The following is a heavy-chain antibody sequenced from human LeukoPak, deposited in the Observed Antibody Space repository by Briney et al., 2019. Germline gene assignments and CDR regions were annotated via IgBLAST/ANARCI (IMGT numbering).Heavy chain of an antibody. CDR2: ISGSGGKT. CDR3: ARDRDGYNFYFDY. D-gene: IGHD5-24*01. Sequence: GGSLRLSCVASGFTFSSYAMTWVRQAPGKGLEWVSSISGSGGKTYYADSVKGRFTISRDNAKNSLYLQMNSLRAEDTAVYYCARDRDGYNFYFDYWGQGTLVTVSS. J-gene: IGHJ4*02. V-gene: IGHV3-23*01. CDR1: GFTFSSYA.